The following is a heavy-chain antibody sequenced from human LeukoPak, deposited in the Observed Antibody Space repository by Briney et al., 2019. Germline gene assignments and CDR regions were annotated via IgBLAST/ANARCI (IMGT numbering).Heavy chain of an antibody. CDR3: AREGPFNAAFDI. J-gene: IGHJ3*02. CDR1: GDSISSVNYY. V-gene: IGHV4-61*02. Sequence: PSETLSLTCTVSGDSISSVNYYWSWIRQPAGKGLEWIGRIYTSGNTNYNPSLKSRITISVDTSKNQFSLKLRSVTAADTAVYYCAREGPFNAAFDIWGQGTMVTVSS. CDR2: IYTSGNT.